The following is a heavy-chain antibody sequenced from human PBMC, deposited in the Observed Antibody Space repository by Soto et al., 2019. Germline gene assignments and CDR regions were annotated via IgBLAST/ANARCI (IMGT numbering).Heavy chain of an antibody. CDR3: ASDNTAYYYMDV. J-gene: IGHJ6*03. V-gene: IGHV3-66*01. D-gene: IGHD4-17*01. Sequence: EVQLVESGGGLVQPGGSLRLSCAASGFTVSSNYMSWVRQAPGKGLEWVSVIYSGGSTYYADFVKGRFTISRDDSKNTLYLQMNHLRAEDTALYYCASDNTAYYYMDVWGKGTTVTVSS. CDR2: IYSGGST. CDR1: GFTVSSNY.